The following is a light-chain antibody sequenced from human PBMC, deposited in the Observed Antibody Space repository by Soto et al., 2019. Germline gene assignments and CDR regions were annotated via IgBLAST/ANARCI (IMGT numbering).Light chain of an antibody. CDR2: DAS. CDR1: QSITTW. V-gene: IGKV1-5*01. J-gene: IGKJ3*01. CDR3: QQYNRYLFT. Sequence: DIQMTHSPSTLSASVGDRVTITCRASQSITTWLAWYQQKPGKAPKLLIYDASSLESGVPSRFSGSGSGTEFTLTISSLQPDDFATYYCQQYNRYLFTFGPGTKV.